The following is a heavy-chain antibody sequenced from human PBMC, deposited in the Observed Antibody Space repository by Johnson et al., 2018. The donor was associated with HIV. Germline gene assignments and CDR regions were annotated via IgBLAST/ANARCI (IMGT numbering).Heavy chain of an antibody. J-gene: IGHJ3*01. CDR2: IGTAGDT. CDR3: ARILLGYCRA. CDR1: GFTFSTYD. V-gene: IGHV3-13*01. D-gene: IGHD2-15*01. Sequence: VQLVESGGGLVQPGGSLRLSCAASGFTFSTYDMHLVRQGTGKGLEWVSVIGTAGDTYYAGSVKGRFTISRENAKNSLYLLMNSLRGEDTAVYYCARILLGYCRAWGQGTMVTVSS.